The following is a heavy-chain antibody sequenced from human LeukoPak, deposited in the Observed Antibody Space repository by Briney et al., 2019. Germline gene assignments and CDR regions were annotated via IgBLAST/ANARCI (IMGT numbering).Heavy chain of an antibody. J-gene: IGHJ4*02. CDR1: VFTFISYG. D-gene: IGHD6-13*01. Sequence: GGSLRLSCAACVFTFISYGMHWVRQAPGKGLEWVSAISGSGGSTYYADSVKGRFTISRDSAKNSLYLQMNSLRADDTAVYYCARYKGSSWYYFDYWGQGTLVTVSS. CDR2: ISGSGGST. V-gene: IGHV3-21*01. CDR3: ARYKGSSWYYFDY.